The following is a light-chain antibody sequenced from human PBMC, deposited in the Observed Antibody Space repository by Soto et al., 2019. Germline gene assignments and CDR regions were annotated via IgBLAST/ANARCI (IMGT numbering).Light chain of an antibody. Sequence: EIVLTQSPATLSLSPGERATLSCRASQSVSSYLAWYQQKPGQAPRLLIYDASNRATGIPARFSGTGSGTDFTLTISSLDPEDFAVYYCQHRSIWPPTFTFGPGTKVDIK. CDR3: QHRSIWPPTFT. CDR2: DAS. J-gene: IGKJ3*01. V-gene: IGKV3-11*01. CDR1: QSVSSY.